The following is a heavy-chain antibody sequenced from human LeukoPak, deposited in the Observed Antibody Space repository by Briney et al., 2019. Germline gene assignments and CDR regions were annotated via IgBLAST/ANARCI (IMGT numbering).Heavy chain of an antibody. J-gene: IGHJ4*02. CDR3: ARVKAEAGVDY. V-gene: IGHV3-53*01. D-gene: IGHD6-19*01. CDR1: GFTVSSNY. CDR2: IYTGGST. Sequence: GGSLRLSCAASGFTVSSNYMSWVRQAPGKGLEWVSVIYTGGSTYYADSVKDRFTISRDNSKNTLYLQMNSLRAEDTAVYYCARVKAEAGVDYWGQGTLVSVSS.